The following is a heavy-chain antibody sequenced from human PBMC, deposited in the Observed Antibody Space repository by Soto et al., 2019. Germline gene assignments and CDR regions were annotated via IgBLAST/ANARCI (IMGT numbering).Heavy chain of an antibody. Sequence: SVKVSCKASGGTFSSYAISWVRQAPGQGLEWMGGIIPIFGTANYAQKFQGRVTITADKSTSTAYMELSSLRSEDTAVYYCARAPSGSYYESYYYYYGMDVWGQGTTVTVSS. D-gene: IGHD1-26*01. CDR3: ARAPSGSYYESYYYYYGMDV. V-gene: IGHV1-69*06. CDR2: IIPIFGTA. CDR1: GGTFSSYA. J-gene: IGHJ6*02.